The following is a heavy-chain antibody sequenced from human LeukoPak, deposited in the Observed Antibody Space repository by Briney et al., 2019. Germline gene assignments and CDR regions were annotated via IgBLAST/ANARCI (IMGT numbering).Heavy chain of an antibody. V-gene: IGHV4-39*07. CDR1: GGSISSSSYY. CDR3: AGTAMVNFDY. CDR2: INHSGST. J-gene: IGHJ4*02. Sequence: SETLSLTCTVSGGSISSSSYYWSWIRQPPGKGLEWIGEINHSGSTNYNPSLKSRVTISVDTSKNQFSLKLSSVTAADTAVYYCAGTAMVNFDYWGQGTLVTVSS. D-gene: IGHD5-18*01.